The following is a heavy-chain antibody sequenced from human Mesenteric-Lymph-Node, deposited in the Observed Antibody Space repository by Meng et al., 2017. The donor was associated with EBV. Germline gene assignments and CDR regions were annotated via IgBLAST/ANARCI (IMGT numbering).Heavy chain of an antibody. D-gene: IGHD3-16*01. CDR2: IYYSGRT. CDR1: GDSITNYY. V-gene: IGHV4-59*01. CDR3: ATGGILGGFGT. J-gene: IGHJ5*02. Sequence: QVQLQESGPGLVKPSETLSLTCTVSGDSITNYYWNWIRQPPGKGLEWIGYIYYSGRTNYSPSLKSRVTISVDTSKNQFSLKLTSVTAADTALYYCATGGILGGFGTWGQGALVTVSS.